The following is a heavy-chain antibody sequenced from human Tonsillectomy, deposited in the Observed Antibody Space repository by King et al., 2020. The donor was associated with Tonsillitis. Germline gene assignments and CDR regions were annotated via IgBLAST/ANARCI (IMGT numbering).Heavy chain of an antibody. D-gene: IGHD2-21*02. V-gene: IGHV4-31*03. CDR2: IYFSGRT. J-gene: IGHJ4*02. Sequence: QLQESGPGLVKPFQTLSLTCSVSGNSISSDGYYWSWIRQLPGKGLEWIGHIYFSGRTYYNPSLKSRVTISLDTPENQFSLKLSSVTAADTAVYYCARDSGGDLFDYWGQGTLVTVSS. CDR3: ARDSGGDLFDY. CDR1: GNSISSDGYY.